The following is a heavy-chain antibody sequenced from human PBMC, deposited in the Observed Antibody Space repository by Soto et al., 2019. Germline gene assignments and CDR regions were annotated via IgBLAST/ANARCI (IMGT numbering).Heavy chain of an antibody. CDR2: IYYSGST. D-gene: IGHD3-3*01. CDR3: ARGGTHKYDFWSGYRTYNWFDP. J-gene: IGHJ5*02. V-gene: IGHV4-30-4*01. CDR1: GGSISSGDYY. Sequence: SETLSLTCTVSGGSISSGDYYWSWIRQPPGKGLEWIGYIYYSGSTYYSPSLKSRVTISVDTSKNQFSLKLSSVTAADTAVYYCARGGTHKYDFWSGYRTYNWFDPWGQGTLVTVSS.